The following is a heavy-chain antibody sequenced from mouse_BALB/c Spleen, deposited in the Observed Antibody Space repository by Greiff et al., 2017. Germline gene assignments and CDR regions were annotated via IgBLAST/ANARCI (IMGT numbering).Heavy chain of an antibody. CDR1: GFTFSSYA. J-gene: IGHJ4*01. D-gene: IGHD2-1*01. V-gene: IGHV5-9-3*01. Sequence: EVQGVESGGGLVKPGGSLKLSCAASGFTFSSYAMSWVRQTPEKRLEWVATISSGGSYTYYPDSVKGRFTISRDNAKNTLYLQMSSLRSEDTAMYYCARLGKGGMDYWGQGTSVTVSS. CDR3: ARLGKGGMDY. CDR2: ISSGGSYT.